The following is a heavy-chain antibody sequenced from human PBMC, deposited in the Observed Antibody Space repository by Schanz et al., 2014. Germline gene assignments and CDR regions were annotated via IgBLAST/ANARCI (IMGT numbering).Heavy chain of an antibody. CDR1: GFNFSSYS. J-gene: IGHJ4*02. CDR2: ISYGTSYI. V-gene: IGHV3-21*04. D-gene: IGHD1-26*01. Sequence: EVKMVESGGGLVKPGGSLRLSCAASGFNFSSYSLNWVRQAPGKGLEWVSSISYGTSYINYADSVKGRFTISRDNTKNSLFLQLNSLRADDTAVYYCARDHTTESYYSAGPPIDYWGQGALVTVSS. CDR3: ARDHTTESYYSAGPPIDY.